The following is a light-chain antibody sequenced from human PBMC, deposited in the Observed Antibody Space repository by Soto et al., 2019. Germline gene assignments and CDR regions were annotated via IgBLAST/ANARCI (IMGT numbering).Light chain of an antibody. CDR2: DNN. V-gene: IGLV1-51*01. CDR3: GTWDSSLSAVV. CDR1: SSNIGNNY. Sequence: QSVLTQPPSVSAAPGQKVTLSCSGSSSNIGNNYVSWYQQLPGTAPKLLIYDNNKRPSGIPDRFSGSKSGTSATLGITGLQTGDEADYYCGTWDSSLSAVVFGGGTKVTGL. J-gene: IGLJ2*01.